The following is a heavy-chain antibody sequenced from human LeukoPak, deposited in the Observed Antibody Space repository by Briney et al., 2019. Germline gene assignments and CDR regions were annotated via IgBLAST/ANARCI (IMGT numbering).Heavy chain of an antibody. J-gene: IGHJ4*02. Sequence: PSETLSLTCAVSGGSISSGGYSWSWIRQPPGKGLEWIGYIYHSGSTYYNPSLKSRVTISVDTSKNQFSLKLSSVTAADTAVYYCARRYCSSTSCYADFDYWGQGTLVTVSS. V-gene: IGHV4-30-2*01. CDR1: GGSISSGGYS. D-gene: IGHD2-2*01. CDR3: ARRYCSSTSCYADFDY. CDR2: IYHSGST.